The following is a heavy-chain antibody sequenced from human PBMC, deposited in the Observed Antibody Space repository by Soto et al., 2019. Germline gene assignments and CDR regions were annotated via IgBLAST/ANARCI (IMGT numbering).Heavy chain of an antibody. J-gene: IGHJ6*02. D-gene: IGHD2-2*02. CDR2: ISAYNGNT. Sequence: QVQLVESGGGVVQPGRSVRLSCAASGFTFSSYGMQWVRQAPGKGLEWVGWISAYNGNTNYAQKLQGRVTMTTDTSTSTAYMELRSLRSDDTAVYYCATSSSCSSTSCYTRPYYYYYGMDVWGQGTTVTVSS. V-gene: IGHV1-18*01. CDR3: ATSSSCSSTSCYTRPYYYYYGMDV. CDR1: GFTFSSYG.